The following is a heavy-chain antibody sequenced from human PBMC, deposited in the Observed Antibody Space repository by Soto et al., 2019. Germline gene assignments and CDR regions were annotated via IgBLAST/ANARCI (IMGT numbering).Heavy chain of an antibody. V-gene: IGHV3-72*01. CDR1: GFSFSDYY. Sequence: EVQLVESGGGLAQPGGSLRLSCAASGFSFSDYYINWVRQAPGKGLEWVGRTRNKASSYTTDYAAFVKGRFTISRDDSKNLIYLQMNSLKTEDTAVYYCAREGSSSGPDYEYWGQGTLVTVSS. CDR2: TRNKASSYTT. J-gene: IGHJ4*02. CDR3: AREGSSSGPDYEY. D-gene: IGHD3-22*01.